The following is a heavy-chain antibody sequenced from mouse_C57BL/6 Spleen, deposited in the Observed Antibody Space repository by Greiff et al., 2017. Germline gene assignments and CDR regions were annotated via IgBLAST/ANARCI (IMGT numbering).Heavy chain of an antibody. Sequence: EVQLVESGGGLVKPGGSLKLSCAASGFTFSDYGMHWVRQAPEKGLEWVAYISSGSSTIYYADTVKGRFTISRDNAKNSLFLQMTSLRSEDTAMYYCASSNGSSPAWFAYWGQGTLVTVSA. CDR1: GFTFSDYG. D-gene: IGHD1-1*01. CDR3: ASSNGSSPAWFAY. V-gene: IGHV5-17*01. CDR2: ISSGSSTI. J-gene: IGHJ3*01.